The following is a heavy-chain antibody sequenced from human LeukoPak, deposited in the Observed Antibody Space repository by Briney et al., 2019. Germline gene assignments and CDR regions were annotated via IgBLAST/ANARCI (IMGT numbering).Heavy chain of an antibody. V-gene: IGHV6-1*01. Sequence: SQTLSLTCAISGDSVSSKSAAWNWIRQSPSRGLEWLGRTYLRSSWIYEYALSVRSRINLSPDTSKNQFSLQLNSVNAEDTAVYFCARVGYSSGWIRGGLDVWGQGTTVTVS. CDR2: TYLRSSWIY. CDR1: GDSVSSKSAA. J-gene: IGHJ6*02. CDR3: ARVGYSSGWIRGGLDV. D-gene: IGHD6-19*01.